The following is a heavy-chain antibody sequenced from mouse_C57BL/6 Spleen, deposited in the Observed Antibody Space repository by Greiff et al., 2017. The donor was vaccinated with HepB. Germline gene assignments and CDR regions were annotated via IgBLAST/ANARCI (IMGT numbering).Heavy chain of an antibody. CDR1: GYTFTNYW. Sequence: VQLQQSGAELVRPGTSVKMSCKASGYTFTNYWIGWAKQRPGHGLEWIGDIYPGGGYTNYNEKFKGKATLTADKSSSTAYMQFSSLTSEDSAIYYCARTGSREYFDVWGTGTTVTVSS. D-gene: IGHD1-1*01. V-gene: IGHV1-63*01. J-gene: IGHJ1*03. CDR3: ARTGSREYFDV. CDR2: IYPGGGYT.